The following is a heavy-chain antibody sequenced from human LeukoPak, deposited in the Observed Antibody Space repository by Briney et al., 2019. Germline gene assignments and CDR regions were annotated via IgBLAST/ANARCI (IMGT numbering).Heavy chain of an antibody. CDR3: ARESSGWTKAFDY. Sequence: SETLSLTCIVSGGSVNSGSYYWSWIRQPPGKRLEWIGYIYYSGNTNYNPSLKSRVTISVDTSKNQFSLKLSSVTAADTAVYYCARESSGWTKAFDYWGQGTLVIVSS. J-gene: IGHJ4*02. CDR1: GGSVNSGSYY. V-gene: IGHV4-61*01. CDR2: IYYSGNT. D-gene: IGHD6-19*01.